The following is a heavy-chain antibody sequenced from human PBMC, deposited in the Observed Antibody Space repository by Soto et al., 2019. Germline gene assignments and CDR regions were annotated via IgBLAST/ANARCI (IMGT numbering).Heavy chain of an antibody. CDR2: ISSRSEAI. CDR1: GFTLSDYH. J-gene: IGHJ6*02. D-gene: IGHD3-10*01. Sequence: XGSLRLSCAAAGFTLSDYHMNWVRQAPGKGLEWVSYISSRSEAIYYAASVKGRFTISRDNAKNSLYLQMNSLRDEDTAVYYCTRDGRRGYDMDVWGQGTTVTVSS. V-gene: IGHV3-48*02. CDR3: TRDGRRGYDMDV.